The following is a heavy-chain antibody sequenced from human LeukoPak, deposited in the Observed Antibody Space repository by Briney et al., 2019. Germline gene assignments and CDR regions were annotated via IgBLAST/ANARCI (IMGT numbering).Heavy chain of an antibody. V-gene: IGHV3-74*01. J-gene: IGHJ6*04. D-gene: IGHD3-16*01. CDR2: ISRDGSST. CDR3: ARDPGYESWSPFWGGMDV. Sequence: GGSLRLSCAASGFTFSSSWMDWVRQAPGKGVVWVSRISRDGSSTTSADSVNGRFTTSRDNATTTLYLQTDSLRDDDTAVYYCARDPGYESWSPFWGGMDVWGNGTTVTVSS. CDR1: GFTFSSSW.